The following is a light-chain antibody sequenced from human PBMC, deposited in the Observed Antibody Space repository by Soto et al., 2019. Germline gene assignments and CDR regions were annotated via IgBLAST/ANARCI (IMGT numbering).Light chain of an antibody. CDR3: QQSYIIPRT. CDR2: AAS. Sequence: DIQMTQSPSSLSASVGDRVTITCRASQSISSYLHWYQQKSGKAPRLLIYAASSLQSGVPSRFSGSESGTDFTLTITSLHPEDFATYYCQQSYIIPRTFGQGTKLVIK. J-gene: IGKJ2*01. CDR1: QSISSY. V-gene: IGKV1-39*01.